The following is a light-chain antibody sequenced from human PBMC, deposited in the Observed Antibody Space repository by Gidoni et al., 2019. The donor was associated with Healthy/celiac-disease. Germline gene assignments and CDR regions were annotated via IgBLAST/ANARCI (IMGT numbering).Light chain of an antibody. V-gene: IGKV1-39*01. Sequence: SVGDRVTITCRASQSISSYLNWYQQKPGKAPKLLIYAASSLQSGVPSRFSGSGSGTDFTLTISSLQPEDFATYYCQQSYSTLTFGPGTKVDIK. CDR3: QQSYSTLT. CDR1: QSISSY. J-gene: IGKJ3*01. CDR2: AAS.